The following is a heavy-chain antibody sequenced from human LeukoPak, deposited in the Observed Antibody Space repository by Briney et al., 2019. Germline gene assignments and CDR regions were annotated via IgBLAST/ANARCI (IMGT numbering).Heavy chain of an antibody. V-gene: IGHV3-64D*06. D-gene: IGHD3-16*01. Sequence: GGSLRLSCSASGFTFSSYALHWVRQAPGKGLEYVAAINNNGGTTYYADSVKGRFTISRDNSKNTLFLQMSSLRAEDTAVYYCVKDTSPSPYYFVYWGQGTLVAVSS. CDR1: GFTFSSYA. CDR2: INNNGGTT. CDR3: VKDTSPSPYYFVY. J-gene: IGHJ4*02.